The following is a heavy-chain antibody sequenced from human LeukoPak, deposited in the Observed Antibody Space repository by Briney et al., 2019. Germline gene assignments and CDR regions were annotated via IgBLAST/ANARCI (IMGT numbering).Heavy chain of an antibody. J-gene: IGHJ2*01. Sequence: SETLSLTCTVSGVSISSYYWTWIRQPPGKGLEWIGYIHSSGSPDYNPSLKSRVTISVDTPNNQFSLKLGSVTATDTAVYYCARRDVGAAGRYFDLWGRGTLVTVSS. D-gene: IGHD1-26*01. V-gene: IGHV4-59*08. CDR2: IHSSGSP. CDR3: ARRDVGAAGRYFDL. CDR1: GVSISSYY.